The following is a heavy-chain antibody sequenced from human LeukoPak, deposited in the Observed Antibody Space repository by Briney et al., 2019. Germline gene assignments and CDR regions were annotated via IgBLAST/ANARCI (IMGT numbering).Heavy chain of an antibody. V-gene: IGHV3-30*02. Sequence: GGSLRLSCAASGFTFSSYGMHWVRQAPGKGLEWVAFIRYDGSNKYYADSVKGRFTISRDNSKNTLYLQMNSLRAEDTAVYYCAKDVVDYYDSSGYYYVDYWGQGTLVTVSS. J-gene: IGHJ4*02. D-gene: IGHD3-22*01. CDR3: AKDVVDYYDSSGYYYVDY. CDR2: IRYDGSNK. CDR1: GFTFSSYG.